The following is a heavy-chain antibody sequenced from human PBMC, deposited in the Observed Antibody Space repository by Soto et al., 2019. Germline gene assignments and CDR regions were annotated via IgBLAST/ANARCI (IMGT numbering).Heavy chain of an antibody. Sequence: EVQLLESGGGLVQPGGSLRLSCAASGFTFGIYVMGWVRQAPGKGLEWVSTMSGSGTSAYYADSVKGRFTFSRDNSKNTVYLQMDSLRAEDTAIYYCAKGHATGWYGALDYWGQGSLVTVSS. CDR3: AKGHATGWYGALDY. D-gene: IGHD6-19*01. V-gene: IGHV3-23*01. J-gene: IGHJ4*02. CDR2: MSGSGTSA. CDR1: GFTFGIYV.